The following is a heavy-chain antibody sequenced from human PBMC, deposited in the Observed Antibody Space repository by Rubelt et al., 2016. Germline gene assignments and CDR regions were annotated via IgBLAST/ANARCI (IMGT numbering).Heavy chain of an antibody. D-gene: IGHD5-18*01. V-gene: IGHV3-7*03. CDR1: GFTFGTYW. CDR2: IRQDGNEK. J-gene: IGHJ4*02. Sequence: GGGLVQPGGSLRLSCAASGFTFGTYWMTWVRQPPGKGLEWVTNIRQDGNEKHYVDSVKGQFTVSRDNAKNSLYLQMNSLRTEDTALYYCAKDKNSYGTSFDFWGQGTLVAVSS. CDR3: AKDKNSYGTSFDF.